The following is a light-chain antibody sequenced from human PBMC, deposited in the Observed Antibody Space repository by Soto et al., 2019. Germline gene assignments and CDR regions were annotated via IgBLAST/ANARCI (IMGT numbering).Light chain of an antibody. CDR2: DAS. J-gene: IGKJ2*01. CDR1: QNINSY. Sequence: IVLIQSPATLSLSPGERATLSCRATQNINSYLAWYQQKPGQAPRLLIYDASNRATGIPARFRGSGSGTDFPLTISSLESDDSAVYYCQQRRDWYTFGQGTKLEIK. CDR3: QQRRDWYT. V-gene: IGKV3-11*01.